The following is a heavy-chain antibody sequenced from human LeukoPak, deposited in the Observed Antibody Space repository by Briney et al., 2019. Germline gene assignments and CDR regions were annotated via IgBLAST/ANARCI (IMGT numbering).Heavy chain of an antibody. V-gene: IGHV3-23*01. Sequence: GGSLRLPCAASGFTFSSYAMRWVRQAPGKGLEWVSAIDGSGGNTYYADSVKGRFTISRDNSKNTLYLLMNSLRAEDTAVYYCAKRRVSGRSSKFDYWGQGTLVTVSS. J-gene: IGHJ4*02. CDR2: IDGSGGNT. CDR1: GFTFSSYA. CDR3: AKRRVSGRSSKFDY. D-gene: IGHD6-6*01.